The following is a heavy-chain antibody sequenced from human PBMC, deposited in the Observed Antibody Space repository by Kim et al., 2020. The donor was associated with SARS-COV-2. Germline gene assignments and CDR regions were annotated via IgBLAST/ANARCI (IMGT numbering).Heavy chain of an antibody. CDR1: GYTFTGYY. Sequence: ASVKVSCKASGYTFTGYYIHWVRQAPGQGLEWMGRLNPTSGGTNYAQKFQGRVTMTRDTSISTAYMELSRLKSDDTAVYYCARAGEYGSGSYSWVWGQGT. V-gene: IGHV1-2*06. CDR2: LNPTSGGT. J-gene: IGHJ4*02. D-gene: IGHD3-10*01. CDR3: ARAGEYGSGSYSWV.